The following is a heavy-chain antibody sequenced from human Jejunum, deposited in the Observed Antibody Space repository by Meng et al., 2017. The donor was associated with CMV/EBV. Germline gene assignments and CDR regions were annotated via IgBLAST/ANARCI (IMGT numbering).Heavy chain of an antibody. CDR1: SSYE. CDR3: ARVQYYDFWSGPGLAMDV. V-gene: IGHV3-48*03. J-gene: IGHJ6*02. CDR2: ISSRDFTV. D-gene: IGHD3-3*01. Sequence: SSYEMKGVRQAPGKGLEWIAYISSRDFTVHYADSVKGRFTISRDNAETSLYLQMNSLRIEDTAIYYCARVQYYDFWSGPGLAMDVWGQGTTVTVSS.